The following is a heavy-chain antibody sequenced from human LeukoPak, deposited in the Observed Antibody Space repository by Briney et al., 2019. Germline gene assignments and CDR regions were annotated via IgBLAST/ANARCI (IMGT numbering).Heavy chain of an antibody. D-gene: IGHD3-22*01. Sequence: GGSLRLSCAASGFTFSSYSMNWVRQAPGKGLEWVSYISSSSSTIYYADSVKGRFTISRDNAKNSLYLQMNSLRAEDTAVYYCARPYYYDSSGYYPFDYWGQGTLVTVSS. CDR1: GFTFSSYS. CDR3: ARPYYYDSSGYYPFDY. CDR2: ISSSSSTI. J-gene: IGHJ4*02. V-gene: IGHV3-48*01.